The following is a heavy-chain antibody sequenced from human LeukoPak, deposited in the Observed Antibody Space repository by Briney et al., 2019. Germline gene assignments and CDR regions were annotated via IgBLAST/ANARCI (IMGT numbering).Heavy chain of an antibody. CDR1: GGSISSGSYY. J-gene: IGHJ4*02. CDR2: IYTSGST. CDR3: ARGTTSIPDY. D-gene: IGHD1/OR15-1a*01. V-gene: IGHV4-61*02. Sequence: SETLCLTCTVSGGSISSGSYYWSWIRQPAGKGLEWIGRIYTSGSTNYNPSLKSRVTISVDTSKNQFSLKLSSVTAADTAVYYCARGTTSIPDYWGQGTLVTVSS.